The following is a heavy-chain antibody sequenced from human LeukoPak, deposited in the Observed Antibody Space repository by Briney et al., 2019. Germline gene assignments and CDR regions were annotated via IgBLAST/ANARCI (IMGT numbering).Heavy chain of an antibody. CDR3: AKDQRYYYDSSGYNDY. D-gene: IGHD3-22*01. V-gene: IGHV3-30*18. CDR2: ISYDGSNK. Sequence: GGSLRLSCAASGFTFSSYGMHWVRQAPGKGLEWVAVISYDGSNKYYADSVKGRFTISRDNSKNTLYLQMNSLRAEDTAVYYCAKDQRYYYDSSGYNDYWGQGTLVAVSS. CDR1: GFTFSSYG. J-gene: IGHJ4*02.